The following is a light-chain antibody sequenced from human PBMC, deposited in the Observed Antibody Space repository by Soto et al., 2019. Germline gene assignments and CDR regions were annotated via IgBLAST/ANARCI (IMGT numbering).Light chain of an antibody. CDR2: AAS. V-gene: IGKV1-39*01. J-gene: IGKJ2*01. CDR3: QQSYTTPYT. Sequence: DIQMTQSPSSLSASVGDRVTITCRSSQTISTYLNWYQQKPGKAPELLIFAASALQREVPSKFSGSGSGTDFALTIISLQPEDFATYFCQQSYTTPYTFGQGTKLEIK. CDR1: QTISTY.